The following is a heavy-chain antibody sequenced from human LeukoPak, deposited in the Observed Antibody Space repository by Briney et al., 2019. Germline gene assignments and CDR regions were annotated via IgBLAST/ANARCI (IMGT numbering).Heavy chain of an antibody. D-gene: IGHD2-15*01. CDR3: ARGRGGSSLYYFDY. CDR2: ISSSGSTI. Sequence: GGSLRLSCAASGFTLSSYEMNWVRQAPGKGLEWVSYISSSGSTIYYADSVKGRFTISRDNAKNSLSLQMSSLRAEDTAVYYCARGRGGSSLYYFDYWGQGTLVTVSS. J-gene: IGHJ4*02. CDR1: GFTLSSYE. V-gene: IGHV3-48*03.